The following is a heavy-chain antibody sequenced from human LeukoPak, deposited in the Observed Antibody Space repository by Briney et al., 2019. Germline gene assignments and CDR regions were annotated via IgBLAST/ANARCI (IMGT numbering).Heavy chain of an antibody. CDR1: GFTFSDYY. CDR3: ARDRSYCTSPSCAPYFDY. J-gene: IGHJ4*02. Sequence: GGPLRLSCAASGFTFSDYYMSWIRQAPGKGLEWVSSISSSSSYIYYADSVKGRFTISRDNVKNSLYLQMNSLRAEDTAVYYCARDRSYCTSPSCAPYFDYWGQGTLVTVSS. V-gene: IGHV3-21*01. D-gene: IGHD2-2*01. CDR2: ISSSSSYI.